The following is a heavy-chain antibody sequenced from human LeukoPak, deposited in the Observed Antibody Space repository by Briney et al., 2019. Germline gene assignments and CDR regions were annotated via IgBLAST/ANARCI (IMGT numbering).Heavy chain of an antibody. D-gene: IGHD2-2*01. CDR2: ISGSGGST. V-gene: IGHV3-23*01. Sequence: GGSLRLSCAASGFTLSSYAMSWVRQAPGKGLEWVSAISGSGGSTYYAGSVKGRFTISRDNSKNTLYLQMNSLRAEDTAVYYCAKDKARGVVVPAAPRDWGQGTLVTVSS. CDR3: AKDKARGVVVPAAPRD. J-gene: IGHJ4*02. CDR1: GFTLSSYA.